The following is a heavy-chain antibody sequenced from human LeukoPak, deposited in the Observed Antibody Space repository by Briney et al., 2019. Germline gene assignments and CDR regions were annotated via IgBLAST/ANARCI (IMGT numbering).Heavy chain of an antibody. D-gene: IGHD3-22*01. V-gene: IGHV3-64*01. CDR2: ISSNGGST. CDR3: ARSSPIRGFYDNYWLAAYGMDV. J-gene: IGHJ6*02. CDR1: GFTFSSYA. Sequence: PGGSLRLSCAASGFTFSSYAMHWVRQAPGKGLEYVSAISSNGGSTYYANSVKGRFTISRDNSKHTLYLQMGSLRAEDMAVYYCARSSPIRGFYDNYWLAAYGMDVWGQGTTVTVSS.